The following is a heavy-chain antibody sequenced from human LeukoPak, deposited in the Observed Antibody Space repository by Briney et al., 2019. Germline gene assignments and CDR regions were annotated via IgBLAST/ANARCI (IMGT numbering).Heavy chain of an antibody. D-gene: IGHD5-12*01. J-gene: IGHJ4*02. CDR3: ARGQPDIVATAYFDY. Sequence: ASVKVSCKASGYTFTSYAMHWVRQAPGQRLEWMGWINAGNGNTKYSQKFQGRVTITRDTSARTAYMELRSLGSEDTAVYYCARGQPDIVATAYFDYWGQGTLVTVSS. CDR1: GYTFTSYA. V-gene: IGHV1-3*01. CDR2: INAGNGNT.